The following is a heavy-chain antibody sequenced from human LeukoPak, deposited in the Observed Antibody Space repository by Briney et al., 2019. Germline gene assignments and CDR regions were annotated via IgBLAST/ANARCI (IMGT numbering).Heavy chain of an antibody. CDR2: ISSDGSTK. CDR1: GFTFSYYT. Sequence: PGGSLRLSCAASGFTFSYYTMHWVRQAPGKGLEWGAVISSDGSTKYYADSVKGRFTISRDNSKNTLFLQMNSLRAEDTAVYYCARDSYSGNYLDYWGQGTLVIVSS. D-gene: IGHD1-26*01. V-gene: IGHV3-30-3*01. CDR3: ARDSYSGNYLDY. J-gene: IGHJ4*02.